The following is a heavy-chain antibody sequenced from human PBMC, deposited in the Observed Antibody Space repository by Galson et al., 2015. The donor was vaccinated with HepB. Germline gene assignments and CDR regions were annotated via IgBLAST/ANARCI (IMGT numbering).Heavy chain of an antibody. CDR3: ARGRYYDFWSGI. Sequence: SLRLSCAASGFTFSSYAMHWVRQAPGKGLEWVAVISYDGSNKYYADSVKGRFTISRDNSKNTLYLQMNSLRAEDTAVYYCARGRYYDFWSGIWGQGTMVTVSS. V-gene: IGHV3-30-3*01. CDR1: GFTFSSYA. CDR2: ISYDGSNK. D-gene: IGHD3-3*01. J-gene: IGHJ3*02.